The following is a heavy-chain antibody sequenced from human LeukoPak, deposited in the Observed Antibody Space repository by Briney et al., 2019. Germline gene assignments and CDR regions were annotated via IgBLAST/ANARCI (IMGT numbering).Heavy chain of an antibody. Sequence: PGRSLRLSCAASGFTFSSYGMHWVRQAPGKGLEWVAVIWYDGSNKYYADSVKGRFTISRDNSKNTLYLQMNSLRAEDTAVYYCARDTGDTGDIYFDYWGQGTLVTVSS. CDR1: GFTFSSYG. J-gene: IGHJ4*02. V-gene: IGHV3-33*01. CDR3: ARDTGDTGDIYFDY. D-gene: IGHD2-8*02. CDR2: IWYDGSNK.